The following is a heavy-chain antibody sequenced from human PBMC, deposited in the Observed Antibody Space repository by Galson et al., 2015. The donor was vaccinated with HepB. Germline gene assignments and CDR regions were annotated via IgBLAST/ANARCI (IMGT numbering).Heavy chain of an antibody. Sequence: SVKVSCKASGHTFTSYGISWVRQAPGQGLVWMGWISAYNGNTNYAQKLQGRVTMTTDTSTSTAYMELRSLRSDDTAVYYCARDRSGLVRGVITKKRYYYYGMDVWGQGTTVTVSS. CDR3: ARDRSGLVRGVITKKRYYYYGMDV. V-gene: IGHV1-18*01. CDR1: GHTFTSYG. CDR2: ISAYNGNT. J-gene: IGHJ6*02. D-gene: IGHD3-10*01.